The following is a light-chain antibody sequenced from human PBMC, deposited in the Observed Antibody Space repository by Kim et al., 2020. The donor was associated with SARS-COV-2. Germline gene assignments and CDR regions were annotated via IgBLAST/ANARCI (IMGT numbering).Light chain of an antibody. CDR2: GKN. CDR1: SLRNYY. J-gene: IGLJ3*02. CDR3: HSRDSTGNV. Sequence: SVALGQTVRITCRGDSLRNYYATWYQQKPGQAPVLGIYGKNNRPSGIPDRFSGSSLGDTASLTLTGAQAEDEADYYCHSRDSTGNVFGGGTRLTVL. V-gene: IGLV3-19*01.